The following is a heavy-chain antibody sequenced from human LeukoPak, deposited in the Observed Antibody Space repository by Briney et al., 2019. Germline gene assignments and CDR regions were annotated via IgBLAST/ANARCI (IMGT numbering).Heavy chain of an antibody. CDR2: ISSGGGIT. D-gene: IGHD3-16*01. CDR1: GFTFSSYA. J-gene: IGHJ4*02. Sequence: GGSLRLSCAASGFTFSSYAMSWVRQAPGKGLEWVSAISSGGGITYYADSVKGRFTISRDNSKNTLYLQMNSLRAEDTAVYYCAKGIHPDGVDYWGQGTLVTVSS. CDR3: AKGIHPDGVDY. V-gene: IGHV3-23*01.